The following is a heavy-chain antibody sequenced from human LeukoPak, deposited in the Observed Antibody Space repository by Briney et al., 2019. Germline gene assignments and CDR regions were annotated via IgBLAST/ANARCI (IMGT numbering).Heavy chain of an antibody. CDR2: ISYDGSNK. CDR3: ARGGDYGQGFDY. J-gene: IGHJ4*02. D-gene: IGHD4-17*01. V-gene: IGHV3-30*03. Sequence: GGSLRLSCAASGFTFSSYGMHWVRQAPGKGLEWVAVISYDGSNKYYADSVKGRFTISRDNSKNTLYLQMDSLRAEDTAVYYCARGGDYGQGFDYWGQGTLVTVSS. CDR1: GFTFSSYG.